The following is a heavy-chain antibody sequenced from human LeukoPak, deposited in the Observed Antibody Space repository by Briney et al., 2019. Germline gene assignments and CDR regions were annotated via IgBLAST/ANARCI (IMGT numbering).Heavy chain of an antibody. CDR1: GYTLTELS. Sequence: GASVKVSCKVSGYTLTELSMHWVRQAPGKGLEWMGRIIPILGVANYAQKFQGRVTITADKSTSTAYMELSSLRSEDTAVYYCARGQEMATNWLDPWGQGTLVTVSS. CDR2: IIPILGVA. J-gene: IGHJ5*02. V-gene: IGHV1-69*04. D-gene: IGHD5-24*01. CDR3: ARGQEMATNWLDP.